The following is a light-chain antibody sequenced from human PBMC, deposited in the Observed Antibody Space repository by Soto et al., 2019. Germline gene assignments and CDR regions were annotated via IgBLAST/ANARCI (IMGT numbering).Light chain of an antibody. Sequence: EIVLTQSPATLSLSPGERATLSCRTSQSVSSYFAWYQQKPGRAPRLLIYDASNRATGIPARFIGSGSGTDFTLTISSLEPEDFAVYYCQQRSNWPITFAQGT. CDR2: DAS. V-gene: IGKV3-11*01. CDR3: QQRSNWPIT. CDR1: QSVSSY. J-gene: IGKJ5*01.